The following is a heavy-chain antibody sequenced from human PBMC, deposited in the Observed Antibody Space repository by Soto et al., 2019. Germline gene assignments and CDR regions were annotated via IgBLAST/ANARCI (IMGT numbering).Heavy chain of an antibody. J-gene: IGHJ6*02. CDR2: IDPSDSYT. Sequence: HGESLKISCKGSGYSFTSYWISWVRQMPGKGLEWMGRIDPSDSYTNYSPSFQGHVTISADKSISTAYLQWSSLKASDTAMYYCARQKVHSYYDSSGYPQTYYYGMDVWGQGTTVTVSS. CDR1: GYSFTSYW. V-gene: IGHV5-10-1*01. CDR3: ARQKVHSYYDSSGYPQTYYYGMDV. D-gene: IGHD3-22*01.